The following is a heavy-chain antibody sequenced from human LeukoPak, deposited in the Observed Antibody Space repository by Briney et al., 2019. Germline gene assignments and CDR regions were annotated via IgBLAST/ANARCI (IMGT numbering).Heavy chain of an antibody. CDR1: GYSFTSYW. V-gene: IGHV5-10-1*01. CDR2: IDPSDSYT. Sequence: GESLKISCKGSGYSFTSYWISWVRQMRGKGLEWMGRIDPSDSYTNYSPSFQGHVTISADKSISTAYLQWSSLKASDTAMYYCARHQRSYYYGSGSLDRGMHVWGKGTTVTVSS. D-gene: IGHD3-10*01. CDR3: ARHQRSYYYGSGSLDRGMHV. J-gene: IGHJ6*04.